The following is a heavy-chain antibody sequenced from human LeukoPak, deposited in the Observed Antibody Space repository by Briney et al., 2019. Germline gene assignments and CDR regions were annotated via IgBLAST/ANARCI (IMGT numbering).Heavy chain of an antibody. CDR2: INPNSGGT. CDR1: GYTFTGYY. J-gene: IGHJ4*02. CDR3: ARVYGGGTCYSRGLIDS. Sequence: ASVTVSCKASGYTFTGYYMHWVRQAPGQGLEWMGWINPNSGGTNYAQKFQARVTVTRDTSISTAYMELSRLRSGDTAIYYCARVYGGGTCYSRGLIDSWGQGTLVTVSS. V-gene: IGHV1-2*02. D-gene: IGHD2-15*01.